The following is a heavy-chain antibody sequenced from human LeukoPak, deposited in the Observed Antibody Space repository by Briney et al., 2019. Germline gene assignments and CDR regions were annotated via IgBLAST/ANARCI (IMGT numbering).Heavy chain of an antibody. CDR2: IYYSGST. CDR3: AREKGSRKSSYYYMDV. D-gene: IGHD1-26*01. J-gene: IGHJ6*03. V-gene: IGHV4-59*11. CDR1: GGSISSHY. Sequence: PSETLSLTCTVSGGSISSHYWSWIRQPPGKGLEWIGYIYYSGSTNYNPSLKSRVTISVDTSKNQFSLKLSSVTAADTAVYYCAREKGSRKSSYYYMDVWGKGTTVTVSS.